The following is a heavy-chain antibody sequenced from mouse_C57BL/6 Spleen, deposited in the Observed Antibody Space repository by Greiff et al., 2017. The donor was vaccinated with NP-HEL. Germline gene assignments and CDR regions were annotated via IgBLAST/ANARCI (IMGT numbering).Heavy chain of an antibody. Sequence: EVMLVESEGGLVQPGSSMKLSCTASGFTFSDYYMAWVRQVPEKGLEWVANINYDGSSTYYLDSLKSRFIISRDNAKNILYLQMSSLKSEDTATYYWARGGDDGHYRGYFDVWGTGTTVTVSS. J-gene: IGHJ1*03. CDR2: INYDGSST. CDR3: ARGGDDGHYRGYFDV. CDR1: GFTFSDYY. D-gene: IGHD2-3*01. V-gene: IGHV5-16*01.